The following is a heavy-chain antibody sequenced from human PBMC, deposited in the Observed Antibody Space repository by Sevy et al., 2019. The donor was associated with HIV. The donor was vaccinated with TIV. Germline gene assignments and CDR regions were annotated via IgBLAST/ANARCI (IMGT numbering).Heavy chain of an antibody. J-gene: IGHJ4*02. Sequence: AGSLRLSCAASGFSFSSYGMHWVRQAPGKGLEWLAVIWFDGSNEYYADSVKSRFTISRDIAKNTLYLKMNSLRAEDTDVEDFESGREVYGYREYGPAFNPDYWGQGTLVTVSS. CDR2: IWFDGSNE. V-gene: IGHV3-33*01. CDR1: GFSFSSYG. CDR3: ESGREVYGYREYGPAFNPDY. D-gene: IGHD3-10*01.